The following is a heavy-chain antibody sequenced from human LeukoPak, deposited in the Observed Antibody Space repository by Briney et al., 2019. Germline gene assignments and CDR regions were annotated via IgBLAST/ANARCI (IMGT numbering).Heavy chain of an antibody. CDR1: GYTFTSYG. CDR3: ARDISRGVNRAAGTFLGY. V-gene: IGHV1-18*01. CDR2: ISAYNGNT. J-gene: IGHJ4*02. D-gene: IGHD6-13*01. Sequence: ASVKVSCKASGYTFTSYGISWVRQAPGQGLEWMGWISAYNGNTNYAQKLQGRVTMTTDTSTSTAYMELRSLRSDDTAVYYCARDISRGVNRAAGTFLGYWGQGTLVTVSS.